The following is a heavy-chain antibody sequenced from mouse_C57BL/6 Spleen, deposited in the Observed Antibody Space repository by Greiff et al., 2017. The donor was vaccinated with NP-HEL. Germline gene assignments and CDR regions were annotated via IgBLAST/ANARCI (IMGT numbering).Heavy chain of an antibody. J-gene: IGHJ4*01. Sequence: VHLQQSGPELVRPGVSVKISCKGSGYTFTDYAMHWVKQSHAKSLEWIGVISTYYGDASYTQKFKDKATMTVDKSSSTAYMELARLTSEDSAVYYCVYGSSPYYAMDYWGQGTSVTVSS. CDR3: VYGSSPYYAMDY. CDR1: GYTFTDYA. CDR2: ISTYYGDA. D-gene: IGHD1-1*01. V-gene: IGHV1-67*01.